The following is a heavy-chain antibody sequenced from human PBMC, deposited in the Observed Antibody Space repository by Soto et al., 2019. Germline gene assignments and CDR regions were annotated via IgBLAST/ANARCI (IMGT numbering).Heavy chain of an antibody. D-gene: IGHD3-10*01. CDR3: ARGRYGEY. CDR2: ISAHNGNT. V-gene: IGHV1-18*01. J-gene: IGHJ4*02. CDR1: GYTFTSYG. Sequence: HVHLVQSGAEVKKPGASVKVSCKGSGYTFTSYGITWVRQAPGQGLEWMGWISAHNGNTDYAQKLQGRVTVTRDTSTSTAYMELRSLRSDVTAVYYCARGRYGEYWGQGARVTVSS.